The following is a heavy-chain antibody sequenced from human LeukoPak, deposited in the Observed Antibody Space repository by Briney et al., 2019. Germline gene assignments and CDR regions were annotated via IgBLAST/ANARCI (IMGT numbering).Heavy chain of an antibody. CDR1: GYIFTSYW. CDR2: IYPGDSDT. Sequence: GESLKISCKGAGYIFTSYWIGWLRQMPGKGLEWMGIIYPGDSDTRYSPSFQGQVTISADKSISNAYLQWSSLKASDTAMYYCAILPYYDILTGYYYFDYWGQGTLVTVSS. D-gene: IGHD3-9*01. V-gene: IGHV5-51*01. CDR3: AILPYYDILTGYYYFDY. J-gene: IGHJ4*02.